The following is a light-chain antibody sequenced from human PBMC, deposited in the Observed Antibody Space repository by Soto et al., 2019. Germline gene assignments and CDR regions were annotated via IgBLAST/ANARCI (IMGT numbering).Light chain of an antibody. CDR1: QSVSSSY. V-gene: IGKV3-20*01. CDR2: GAS. Sequence: EIVMTQSPATLSVSLGERATLSCRASQSVSSSYLAWYQQKPGQAPRLLIYGASSRATGIPDRFSGSGSGTDFTLTISRLEPEDFAVYYCRQYGSSPPMYTFGQGTKVDIK. J-gene: IGKJ2*01. CDR3: RQYGSSPPMYT.